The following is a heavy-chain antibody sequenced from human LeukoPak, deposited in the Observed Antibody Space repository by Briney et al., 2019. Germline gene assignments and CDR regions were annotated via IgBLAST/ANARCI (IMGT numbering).Heavy chain of an antibody. CDR3: ARAPRGTTVRSNWFDP. J-gene: IGHJ5*02. D-gene: IGHD4-4*01. CDR1: GGSFSGYY. Sequence: ASETLSLTCAVYGGSFSGYYWSWIRQPPGKGLEWIGEINHSGSTNYNPSLKSRVTISVDTSKNQFSLKLSSVTAADTAVYYCARAPRGTTVRSNWFDPWGQGTLVTVSS. V-gene: IGHV4-34*01. CDR2: INHSGST.